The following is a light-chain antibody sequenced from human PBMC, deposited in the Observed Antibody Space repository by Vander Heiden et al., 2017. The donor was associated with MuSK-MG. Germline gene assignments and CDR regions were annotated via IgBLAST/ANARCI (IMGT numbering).Light chain of an antibody. J-gene: IGKJ1*01. V-gene: IGKV1-39*01. CDR1: QSISAY. CDR3: QQSNSIPRT. Sequence: DIELTQSPSSLSASVGDRVTITCRASQSISAYLNWYHFRPGAAPRLVVYAASYLHNGVPSRFSGNGSGTQFTLTISSLQVEDFGTYYCQQSNSIPRTFGQGTMVEI. CDR2: AAS.